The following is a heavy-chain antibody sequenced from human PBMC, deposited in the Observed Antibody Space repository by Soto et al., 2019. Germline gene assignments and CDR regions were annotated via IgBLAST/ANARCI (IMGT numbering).Heavy chain of an antibody. J-gene: IGHJ4*02. V-gene: IGHV4-30-4*01. CDR3: ARYSIAARRGIDY. CDR2: IYYSGST. Sequence: SETLSLTCTVSGGSISSGDYYWSWLRQPPGKGLEWIGYIYYSGSTYYNPSLKSRVTISVDRSKNQFSLKLSSVTAADTAVYYCARYSIAARRGIDYWGQGTLVTVSS. D-gene: IGHD6-6*01. CDR1: GGSISSGDYY.